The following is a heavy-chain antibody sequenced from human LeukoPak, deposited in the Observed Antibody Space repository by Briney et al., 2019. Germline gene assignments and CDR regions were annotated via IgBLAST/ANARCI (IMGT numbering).Heavy chain of an antibody. Sequence: ASVKVSCKASGGTSTSYAISWVRQAPGQGLEWMGGIIPIFGTANYAQKFQGRVTITADKSTSTAYMQLSSLRSEDTAVYYCARVGATYSYYMDVWGKGTTVTVSS. CDR1: GGTSTSYA. D-gene: IGHD1-26*01. CDR3: ARVGATYSYYMDV. CDR2: IIPIFGTA. V-gene: IGHV1-69*06. J-gene: IGHJ6*03.